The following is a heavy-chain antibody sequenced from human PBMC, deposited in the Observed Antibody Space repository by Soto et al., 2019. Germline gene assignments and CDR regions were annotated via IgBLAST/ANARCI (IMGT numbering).Heavy chain of an antibody. J-gene: IGHJ4*02. Sequence: QVQLVQSGAEVKKPGSSVKVSCKASGGTFSSYAISWVRQAPGQGLEWMGGIIPIFGTANYAQKVQGRVTITADESTSTAYMELSSLRAEDPAVYYCATSSDIVVVPAAIRKYYFDYWGQGTLVTVSS. D-gene: IGHD2-2*02. CDR2: IIPIFGTA. V-gene: IGHV1-69*01. CDR1: GGTFSSYA. CDR3: ATSSDIVVVPAAIRKYYFDY.